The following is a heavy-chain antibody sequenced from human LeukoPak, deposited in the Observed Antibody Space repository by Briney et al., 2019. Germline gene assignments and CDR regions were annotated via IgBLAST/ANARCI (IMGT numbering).Heavy chain of an antibody. CDR3: ARRGHCSGTSCYSGVYYYSGLDV. V-gene: IGHV1-46*01. CDR1: GYTFTSYY. Sequence: ASVKVSCKASGYTFTSYYMHWVRQAPGQGLEWMGLINPSGGSTSYAQKFQGRVTMTRDTSTSTVYMELRSLRSDDTAVYYCARRGHCSGTSCYSGVYYYSGLDVWGQGTTVTVSS. J-gene: IGHJ6*02. CDR2: INPSGGST. D-gene: IGHD2-2*01.